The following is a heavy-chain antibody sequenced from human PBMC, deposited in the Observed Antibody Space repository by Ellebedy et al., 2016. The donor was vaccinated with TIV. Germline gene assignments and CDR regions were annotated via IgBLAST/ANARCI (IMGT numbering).Heavy chain of an antibody. J-gene: IGHJ4*02. CDR3: SRDPRHLDY. CDR1: GFIFSDYY. Sequence: LSLTCAASGFIFSDYYMTWIRQAPGRGPELVSYISGGGTVISYADSVKGRFTISRDNAKKLVYLQMNSLSAEDTAVYYCSRDPRHLDYWGQGTLVTVSS. CDR2: ISGGGTVI. V-gene: IGHV3-11*01.